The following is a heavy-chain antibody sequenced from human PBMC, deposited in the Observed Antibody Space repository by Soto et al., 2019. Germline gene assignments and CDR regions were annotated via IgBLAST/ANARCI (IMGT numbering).Heavy chain of an antibody. V-gene: IGHV3-11*01. CDR3: ASASSESSSFQQNYYMDV. CDR2: ISSSGSTI. D-gene: IGHD6-6*01. J-gene: IGHJ6*03. Sequence: PGGSLRLSCAASGFTFSDYYMSWIRQAPGKGLEWVSYISSSGSTIYYADSVKGRFAISRDNAKNSLYLQMNSLRAEDTAVYYCASASSESSSFQQNYYMDVWGKGTTVTVSS. CDR1: GFTFSDYY.